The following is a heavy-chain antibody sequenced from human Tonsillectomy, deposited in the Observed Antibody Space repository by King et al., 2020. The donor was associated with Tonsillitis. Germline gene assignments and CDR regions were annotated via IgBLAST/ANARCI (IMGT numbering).Heavy chain of an antibody. V-gene: IGHV4-59*08. CDR1: GGSISSYY. D-gene: IGHD6-6*01. CDR3: ARGEIEALIHTLDY. Sequence: QLQESGPGLVKPSETLSLTCTVSGGSISSYYWSWIRQPPGKGLEWIGHIYYTGSTNYNPSLKSRVTISVDTSKNQFSLKMNSVTAADTAVYYCARGEIEALIHTLDYWGQGTLVTVSS. CDR2: IYYTGST. J-gene: IGHJ4*02.